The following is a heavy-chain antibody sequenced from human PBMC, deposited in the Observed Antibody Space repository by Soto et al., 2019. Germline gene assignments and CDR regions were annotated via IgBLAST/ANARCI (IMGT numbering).Heavy chain of an antibody. Sequence: QVQLVQSGAEVKKPGASVKVSCKASGYTFTSYYMHWVRQAPGQGLEWMGIINPSGGSTSYAQKFQGRVTMTRDTSTSTVYMELSSLRSEDTAVYYCARVPNPSRVQGGVTYYGMDVWGQGTTVTVSS. CDR2: INPSGGST. CDR3: ARVPNPSRVQGGVTYYGMDV. D-gene: IGHD3-16*01. V-gene: IGHV1-46*01. J-gene: IGHJ6*02. CDR1: GYTFTSYY.